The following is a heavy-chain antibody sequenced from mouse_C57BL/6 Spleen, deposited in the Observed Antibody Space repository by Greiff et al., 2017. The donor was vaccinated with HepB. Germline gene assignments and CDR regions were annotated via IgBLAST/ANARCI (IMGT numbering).Heavy chain of an antibody. J-gene: IGHJ1*03. Sequence: VKLVESGPELVKPGASVKLSCKASGYTFTSYDINWVKQRPGQGLEWIGWIYPRDGSTKYNEKFKGKATLTVDTSSSTAYMELHSLTSEDSAVYFCARRDYGSSFDVWGTGTTVTVSS. CDR3: ARRDYGSSFDV. CDR2: IYPRDGST. D-gene: IGHD1-1*01. V-gene: IGHV1-85*01. CDR1: GYTFTSYD.